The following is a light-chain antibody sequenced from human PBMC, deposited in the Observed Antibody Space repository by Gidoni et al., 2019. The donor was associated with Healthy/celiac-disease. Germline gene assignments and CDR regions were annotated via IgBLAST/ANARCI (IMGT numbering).Light chain of an antibody. CDR2: KAS. J-gene: IGKJ1*01. CDR1: PSNSSW. Sequence: DIPMTQSPSTLSASVGDRVTITFRASPSNSSWLAWYQQKPGKAPKLLIYKASSLESGVPSRFSGSGSGTDFTLTISSLQPDDVATYYCQQYNSYSGTFGQXTKVEIK. CDR3: QQYNSYSGT. V-gene: IGKV1-5*03.